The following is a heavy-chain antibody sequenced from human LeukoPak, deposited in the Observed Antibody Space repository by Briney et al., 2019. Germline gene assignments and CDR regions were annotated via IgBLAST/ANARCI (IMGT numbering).Heavy chain of an antibody. CDR2: TNSDGSST. CDR1: GFNFSIHW. J-gene: IGHJ6*02. V-gene: IGHV3-74*01. D-gene: IGHD3-10*01. Sequence: GGSLRLSCAASGFNFSIHWMHWVRQAPGKGLIWFSRTNSDGSSTIYADPVKGRFTVSRDNAKNTVYLQMNSLRVEDTAVYYCARIVRYGSAPLYSFGLDVWGQGTTVIVSS. CDR3: ARIVRYGSAPLYSFGLDV.